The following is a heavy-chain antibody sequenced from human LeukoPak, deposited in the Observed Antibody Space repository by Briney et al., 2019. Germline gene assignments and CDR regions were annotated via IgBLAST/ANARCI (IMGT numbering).Heavy chain of an antibody. CDR3: ARDQRSGSYFIGAFDI. Sequence: GGSLRLSCAASGFTCSSYGVSWVRQAPGRGLEWVSTISGSGDSTYYADSVKGRFIISRDNSKNTLYLQMNSLRAEDTAVYYCARDQRSGSYFIGAFDIWGQGTMVTVSS. CDR1: GFTCSSYG. CDR2: ISGSGDST. V-gene: IGHV3-23*01. D-gene: IGHD1-26*01. J-gene: IGHJ3*02.